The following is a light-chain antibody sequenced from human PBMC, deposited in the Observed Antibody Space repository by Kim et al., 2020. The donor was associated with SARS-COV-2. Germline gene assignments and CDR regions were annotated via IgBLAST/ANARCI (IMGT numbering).Light chain of an antibody. CDR1: KLGEKY. CDR2: RDT. J-gene: IGLJ3*02. V-gene: IGLV3-1*01. Sequence: SYELTQPPSVSVSPGQTASITCSGDKLGEKYACWYQQKPGQSPVLVIYRDTKRPSGIPERFSGSNSGNTATLTISGTQAMDEADYYCQAWDTSTAVFGGGTKLTVL. CDR3: QAWDTSTAV.